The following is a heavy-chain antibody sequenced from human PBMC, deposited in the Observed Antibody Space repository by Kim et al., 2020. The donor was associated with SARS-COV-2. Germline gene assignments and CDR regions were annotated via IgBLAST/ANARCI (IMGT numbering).Heavy chain of an antibody. V-gene: IGHV4-34*01. CDR2: INHSGST. J-gene: IGHJ4*02. CDR1: GGSFSGYY. Sequence: SETLSLTCAVYGGSFSGYYWSWIRQPPGKGLEWIGEINHSGSTNYNPSLKSRVTISVDTSKNQFSLKLSSVTAADTAVYYCARSPTYYYGSGSSCDYWGQGTLVTVSS. CDR3: ARSPTYYYGSGSSCDY. D-gene: IGHD3-10*01.